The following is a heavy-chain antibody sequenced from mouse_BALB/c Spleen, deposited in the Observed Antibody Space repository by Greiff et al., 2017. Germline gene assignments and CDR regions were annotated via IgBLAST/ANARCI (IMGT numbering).Heavy chain of an antibody. CDR1: GFNIKDTY. V-gene: IGHV14-3*02. CDR3: APRWLLGY. CDR2: IDPANGNT. Sequence: EVKLMESGAELVKPGASVKLSCTASGFNIKDTYMHWVKQRPEQGLEWIGRIDPANGNTKYDPKFQGKATITADTSSNTAYLQLSSLTSEDTAVYYCAPRWLLGYWGQGTTLTVSS. D-gene: IGHD2-3*01. J-gene: IGHJ2*01.